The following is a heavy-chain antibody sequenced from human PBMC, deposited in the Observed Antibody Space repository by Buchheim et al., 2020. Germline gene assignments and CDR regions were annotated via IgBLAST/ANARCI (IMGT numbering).Heavy chain of an antibody. CDR3: ARDGRTYYDFWSGSQGGYYYYYGMDV. D-gene: IGHD3-3*01. CDR1: GGSISSSNW. J-gene: IGHJ6*02. Sequence: QVQLQESGPGLVKPSGTLSLTCAVSGGSISSSNWWSWVRQPPGKGLEWIGEIYHSGSTNYNPSLKSRFPISVTKSKNQFSLKLSSVTAADTAVYYCARDGRTYYDFWSGSQGGYYYYYGMDVWGQGTT. CDR2: IYHSGST. V-gene: IGHV4-4*02.